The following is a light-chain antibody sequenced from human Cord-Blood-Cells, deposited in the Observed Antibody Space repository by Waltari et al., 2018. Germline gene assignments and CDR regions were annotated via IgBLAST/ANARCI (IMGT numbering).Light chain of an antibody. V-gene: IGLV3-19*01. CDR2: GKN. CDR3: NSRDSSGNHLV. J-gene: IGLJ2*01. CDR1: SLRSYY. Sequence: SSELTQDPAVSVALGQTVRITCQGDSLRSYYASWNQQKPGQAPVLVIYGKNNRPSGIPDRISGSSSGNTASLTITVAQAEDEADYYCNSRDSSGNHLVFGGGTKLTVL.